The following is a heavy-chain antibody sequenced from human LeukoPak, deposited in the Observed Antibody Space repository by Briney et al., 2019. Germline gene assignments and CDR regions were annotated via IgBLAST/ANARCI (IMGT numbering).Heavy chain of an antibody. CDR1: GYTFTSYY. CDR3: ARAVGEDWFDP. V-gene: IGHV1-46*01. D-gene: IGHD3-16*01. Sequence: ASVKVSFKASGYTFTSYYMHWVRQAPGQGLEWMGIINPSGGSTSYAQKFQGRVTMTRDMSTSTVYMELSSLRSEDTAVYYCARAVGEDWFDPWGQGTLVTVSS. J-gene: IGHJ5*02. CDR2: INPSGGST.